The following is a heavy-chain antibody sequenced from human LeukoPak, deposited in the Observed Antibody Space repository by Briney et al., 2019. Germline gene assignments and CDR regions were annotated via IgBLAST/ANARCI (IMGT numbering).Heavy chain of an antibody. CDR3: AREYAVTGNFDY. J-gene: IGHJ4*02. V-gene: IGHV3-20*04. CDR2: INWNGGST. Sequence: GGSLRLSCAGSGFKFDDYGMNWVRQVPGKGLEWISAINWNGGSTHYADSVRGRFTISRDNARNSVYLQMNSLRAEDTAIYYCAREYAVTGNFDYWGQGTLVSVSS. CDR1: GFKFDDYG. D-gene: IGHD2-21*02.